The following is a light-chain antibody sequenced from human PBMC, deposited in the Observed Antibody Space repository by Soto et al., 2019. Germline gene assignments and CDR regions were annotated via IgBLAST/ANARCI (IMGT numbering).Light chain of an antibody. Sequence: EIVLTQSPATLSLSPGERATLSCRASQSVSSYLAWYQQKPGQAPRLLIYDASNRATGIPARFSGSGSGTEFPLTISRLEPEDFASYYCQQRNNWPPAFGQGTKLEIK. CDR3: QQRNNWPPA. CDR2: DAS. J-gene: IGKJ2*01. V-gene: IGKV3-11*01. CDR1: QSVSSY.